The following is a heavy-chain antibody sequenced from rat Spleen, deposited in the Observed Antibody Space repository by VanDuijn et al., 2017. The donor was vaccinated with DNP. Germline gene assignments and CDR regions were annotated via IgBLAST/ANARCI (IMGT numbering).Heavy chain of an antibody. D-gene: IGHD4-3*01. J-gene: IGHJ2*01. V-gene: IGHV5-22*01. CDR2: IRYDGGSI. Sequence: EVQLVESGGGFVQPGRSLKLSCVASGFTFSDYYMAWVRQAPAKGLAWVAYIRYDGGSIHYGDSVKGRFTIFRDNAKSTLYLQMNSLRSEDMVTYYCVRWYNSGYYFDYWGQGVMVTVSS. CDR1: GFTFSDYY. CDR3: VRWYNSGYYFDY.